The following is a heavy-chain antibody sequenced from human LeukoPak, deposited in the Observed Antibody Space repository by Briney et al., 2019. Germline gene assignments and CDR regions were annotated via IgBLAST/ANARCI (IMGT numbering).Heavy chain of an antibody. CDR1: GFTFSSYA. J-gene: IGHJ6*03. Sequence: GGSLRLSCAASGFTFSSYAMSWVRQAPGKGLEWVSAISGSGGSTYYADSVKGRFTISRDNSKNTLYLQMNSLRAEDTAVYYCAKDEHDFWSGYYYYYMDVWGKGTTVTVSS. CDR2: ISGSGGST. D-gene: IGHD3-3*01. V-gene: IGHV3-23*01. CDR3: AKDEHDFWSGYYYYYMDV.